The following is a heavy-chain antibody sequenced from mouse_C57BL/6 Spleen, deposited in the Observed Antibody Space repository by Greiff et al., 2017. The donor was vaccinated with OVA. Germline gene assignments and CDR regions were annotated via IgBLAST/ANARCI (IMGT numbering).Heavy chain of an antibody. Sequence: QVQLQQPGAELVRPGSSVKLSCKASGYTFTSYWMDWVKQRPGQGLEWIGNIYPSDSETHYNQKFKDKATLTVDKSSSTAYMQLSSLTSEDSAVYYCARDYGSSYWYFDVWGTGTTGTVSS. V-gene: IGHV1-61*01. D-gene: IGHD1-1*01. CDR1: GYTFTSYW. CDR2: IYPSDSET. CDR3: ARDYGSSYWYFDV. J-gene: IGHJ1*03.